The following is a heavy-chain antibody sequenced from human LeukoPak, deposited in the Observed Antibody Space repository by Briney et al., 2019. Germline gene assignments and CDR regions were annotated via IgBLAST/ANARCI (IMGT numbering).Heavy chain of an antibody. D-gene: IGHD3-10*01. Sequence: GGSLRLSCAASGFTFSSYSMNWVRQAPGKGLEWVSSISSSSSYIYYAGSVKGRFTISRDNAKNSLYLQMDSLRAEDTAVYYCARVWSRYYGSEKTFDYWGQGTLVTVSS. CDR2: ISSSSSYI. V-gene: IGHV3-21*01. CDR3: ARVWSRYYGSEKTFDY. CDR1: GFTFSSYS. J-gene: IGHJ4*02.